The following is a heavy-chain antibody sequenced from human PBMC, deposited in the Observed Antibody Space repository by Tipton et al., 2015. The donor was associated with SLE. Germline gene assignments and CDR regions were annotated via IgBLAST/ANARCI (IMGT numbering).Heavy chain of an antibody. CDR1: GGSISSHY. CDR2: IYYSGTT. J-gene: IGHJ1*01. D-gene: IGHD1-1*01. CDR3: ARVVRNWNRGEYFQH. V-gene: IGHV4-59*11. Sequence: TLSLTCTVSGGSISSHYWSWIRQPPGKGLEWIGYIYYSGTTNYNPSLKSRVTISVDTSKNQFSLKLSSVTAADTAVYYCARVVRNWNRGEYFQHWGQGTLVTVSS.